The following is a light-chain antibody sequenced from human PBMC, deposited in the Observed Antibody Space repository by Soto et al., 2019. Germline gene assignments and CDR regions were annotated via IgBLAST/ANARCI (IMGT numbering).Light chain of an antibody. CDR2: DSS. CDR3: QHYHSFSIT. CDR1: QGISIW. J-gene: IGKJ5*01. V-gene: IGKV1-5*01. Sequence: DIQLTQSPSFLSASVGDRVTITCRASQGISIWLAWYQQMPGRAPRLLIYDSSSLESGVPSTFSGSGSGTEFSLTISNLRPDDFATYYCQHYHSFSITFGQGTRLEI.